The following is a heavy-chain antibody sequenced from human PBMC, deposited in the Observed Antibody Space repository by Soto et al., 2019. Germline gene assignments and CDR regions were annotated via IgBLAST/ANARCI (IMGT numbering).Heavy chain of an antibody. CDR2: VSRGSPTM. CDR1: GFTFSTYS. CDR3: TRDPEALDY. V-gene: IGHV3-48*01. J-gene: IGHJ4*02. Sequence: EVQLVESGGDLVQPGGSLRLSCAASGFTFSTYSMNWVRQAPGKGLEWVAYVSRGSPTMHYADSVKGSLTISRDNAKNSLYLQMNSLNADDTAVYYCTRDPEALDYWGQGTLATVSS.